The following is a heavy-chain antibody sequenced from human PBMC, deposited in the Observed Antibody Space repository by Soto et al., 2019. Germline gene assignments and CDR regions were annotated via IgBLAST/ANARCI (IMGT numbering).Heavy chain of an antibody. CDR3: AWDQGYYDSGGYYKP. CDR1: GYTFTTYA. V-gene: IGHV1-3*01. CDR2: INAANGNT. J-gene: IGHJ5*02. D-gene: IGHD3-10*01. Sequence: QVQLVQSGAEVKQPGASVKVSCKASGYTFTTYAIHWVRQAPRQRLEWMGWINAANGNTKYSQKFQGRVTITRDTSATTAYMELSSLRSEETAVYYCAWDQGYYDSGGYYKPWGQGTLVTVSS.